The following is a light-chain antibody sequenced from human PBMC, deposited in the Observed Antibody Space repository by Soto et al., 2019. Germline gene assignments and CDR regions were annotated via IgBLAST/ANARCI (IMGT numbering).Light chain of an antibody. CDR2: GAS. J-gene: IGKJ1*01. Sequence: EIVLTQSPGTLSLSPGVRATLSCRASQSVSSFYLAWYQQRAGQAPRLLISGASTRTTGIPDRFSGSGSGTDFTLTISRLEPEDFAVYYCQQYGSWPRTFGQGTKVEIK. CDR1: QSVSSFY. V-gene: IGKV3-20*01. CDR3: QQYGSWPRT.